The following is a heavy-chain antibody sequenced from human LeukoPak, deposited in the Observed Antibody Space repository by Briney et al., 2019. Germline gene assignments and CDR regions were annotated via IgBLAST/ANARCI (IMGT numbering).Heavy chain of an antibody. CDR1: GFTFSSYS. CDR3: AREPGYSSSWVDY. CDR2: ISSSSSYI. V-gene: IGHV3-21*01. Sequence: GGSLRLSCAASGFTFSSYSMNWVRQAPGKGLEWVSSISSSSSYIYYADSVKGRFTISRDNAKNSLYLQMNSLRAEDTAVYYCAREPGYSSSWVDYWGQGTLVTVFS. D-gene: IGHD6-13*01. J-gene: IGHJ4*02.